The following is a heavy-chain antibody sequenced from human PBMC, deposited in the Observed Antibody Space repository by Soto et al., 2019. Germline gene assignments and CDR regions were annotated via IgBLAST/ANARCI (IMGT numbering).Heavy chain of an antibody. CDR3: ARFLSEAVADPDYFDY. CDR1: GYTFTGYY. J-gene: IGHJ4*02. CDR2: INPNSGGT. Sequence: ASVKVSCKASGYTFTGYYMHWVRQAPGQGLEWMGWINPNSGGTNYAQKFQGRVTMTRDTSISTAYMELSRLRSDDTAVYYCARFLSEAVADPDYFDYWGQGTLVTVSS. D-gene: IGHD6-19*01. V-gene: IGHV1-2*02.